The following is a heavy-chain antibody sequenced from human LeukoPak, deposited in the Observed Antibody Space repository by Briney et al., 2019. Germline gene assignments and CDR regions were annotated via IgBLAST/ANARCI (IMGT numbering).Heavy chain of an antibody. CDR1: GFTVTSNY. Sequence: GGSLRLSCAVSGFTVTSNYMSWVRRAPGKGLEWVSVVYPGGFTYHADSVKGRFTISRDTSKNTVYLQMNSLRAEDTAVYYSAIGGVIWRMDVWGQGTTVTVSS. J-gene: IGHJ6*02. V-gene: IGHV3-66*01. CDR2: VYPGGFT. CDR3: AIGGVIWRMDV. D-gene: IGHD2/OR15-2a*01.